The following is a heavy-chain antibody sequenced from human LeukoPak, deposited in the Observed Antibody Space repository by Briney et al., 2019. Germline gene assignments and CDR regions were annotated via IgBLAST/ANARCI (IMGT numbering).Heavy chain of an antibody. J-gene: IGHJ4*02. CDR1: GVSISSSSYY. CDR3: ASSTWRYCSGGSCYPFDY. CDR2: IYYSGST. Sequence: PSETLSLTCTVSGVSISSSSYYWGWLRQPPGKGLEWIGSIYYSGSTYYNPSLKSRVTISVDTSKNQFSLKLSSVTAADTAVYYCASSTWRYCSGGSCYPFDYWGQGTLVTVSS. D-gene: IGHD2-15*01. V-gene: IGHV4-39*07.